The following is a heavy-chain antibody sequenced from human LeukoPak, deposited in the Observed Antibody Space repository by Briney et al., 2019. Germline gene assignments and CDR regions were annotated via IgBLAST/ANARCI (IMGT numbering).Heavy chain of an antibody. J-gene: IGHJ4*02. CDR2: IIPILGIA. V-gene: IGHV1-69*04. D-gene: IGHD6-13*01. CDR1: GGTFSSYA. CDR3: ARTRRISAAGGGAADY. Sequence: GASVKVSCKASGGTFSSYAISWVRQAPGQGLEWMGRIIPILGIANYAQKFQGRVTITADKSTSTAYMELSSLRSEDTAVYYCARTRRISAAGGGAADYWGQGTLVTVSS.